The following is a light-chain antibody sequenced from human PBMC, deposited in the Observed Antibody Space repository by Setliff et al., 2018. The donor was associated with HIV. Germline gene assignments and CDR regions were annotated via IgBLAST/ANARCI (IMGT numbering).Light chain of an antibody. CDR2: DVS. J-gene: IGLJ1*01. V-gene: IGLV2-14*03. CDR3: NSYTSSSTLV. CDR1: SSDVGGYNY. Sequence: QSVLTQPASVSGSPGQSITISCTGTSSDVGGYNYVSWYQQHPGKAPKVMIYDVSNRPSGVSNRFSGSKSGNTASLTISGLQAEDEADYYCNSYTSSSTLVFGTGTKV.